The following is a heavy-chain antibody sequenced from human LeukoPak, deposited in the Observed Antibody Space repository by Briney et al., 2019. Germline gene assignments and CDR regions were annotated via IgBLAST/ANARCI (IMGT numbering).Heavy chain of an antibody. CDR1: GFTFSSYA. CDR2: ISGSGGST. J-gene: IGHJ4*02. V-gene: IGHV3-23*01. Sequence: GGSLRLSCAASGFTFSSYAMSWVRQAPGKGLEWVSAISGSGGSTYYADSVKGRVTSSRDNSKNTLYLQMNSLRAEDTAVYYCAKTGQEMATIGFDYWGQGTLVTVSS. CDR3: AKTGQEMATIGFDY. D-gene: IGHD5-24*01.